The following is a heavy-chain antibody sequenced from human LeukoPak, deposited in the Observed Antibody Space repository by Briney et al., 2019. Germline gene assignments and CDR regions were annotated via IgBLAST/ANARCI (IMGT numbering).Heavy chain of an antibody. CDR1: GGSLSSYY. CDR2: IYTSGST. Sequence: PSETLSLTCTVSGGSLSSYYWSWIRQPAGKGLEWIGRIYTSGSTNYNPSLKSRVTMSVDTSKNQFSLKLSSVTAADTAVYYCARDRGNYYGSGAHLGNWFDPWGQGTLVTVSS. CDR3: ARDRGNYYGSGAHLGNWFDP. J-gene: IGHJ5*02. D-gene: IGHD3-10*01. V-gene: IGHV4-4*07.